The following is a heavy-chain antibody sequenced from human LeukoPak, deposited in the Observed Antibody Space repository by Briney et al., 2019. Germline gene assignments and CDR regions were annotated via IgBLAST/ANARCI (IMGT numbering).Heavy chain of an antibody. CDR3: ARVTPRYCSGGSCYLFDY. CDR1: GGSFSGYY. CDR2: INHSGST. V-gene: IGHV4-34*01. D-gene: IGHD2-15*01. J-gene: IGHJ4*02. Sequence: SETLSLTCAVYGGSFSGYYWSWIRQPPGKGLEWIGEINHSGSTNYNPSLKSRVTISVDTSKNQFSLKLSSVTAADTAVYYCARVTPRYCSGGSCYLFDYWGQGTLVTVSS.